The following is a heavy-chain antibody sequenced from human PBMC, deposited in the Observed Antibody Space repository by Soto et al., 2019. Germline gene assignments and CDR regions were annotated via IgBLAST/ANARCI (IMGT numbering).Heavy chain of an antibody. D-gene: IGHD6-6*01. Sequence: VQLVESGGGVVQPGRSLRLSCAASGFTFSSYGMHWVRQAPGKGLECVAVISYDGSKKYYADSVKGRSTTSRDNSTTPRYLQMKSLRAADTAVYYCAKERDSSSSPDFDSWGQGTLVTVSS. CDR2: ISYDGSKK. CDR1: GFTFSSYG. CDR3: AKERDSSSSPDFDS. J-gene: IGHJ4*02. V-gene: IGHV3-30*18.